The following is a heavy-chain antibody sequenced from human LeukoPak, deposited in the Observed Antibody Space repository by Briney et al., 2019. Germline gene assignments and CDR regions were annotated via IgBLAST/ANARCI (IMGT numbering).Heavy chain of an antibody. D-gene: IGHD3-10*01. CDR3: ARNGRVRRVVKDLFEY. CDR2: VSPYNGNT. J-gene: IGHJ4*02. Sequence: ASVKVSCKTSGYTFTDYDTTWVRQAPGQGLEWMGRVSPYNGNTYYSQRFQGRVTISKDTSTGTAYMDLRNMRDDDTAMYYCARNGRVRRVVKDLFEYWGQGTLVAVSS. V-gene: IGHV1-18*01. CDR1: GYTFTDYD.